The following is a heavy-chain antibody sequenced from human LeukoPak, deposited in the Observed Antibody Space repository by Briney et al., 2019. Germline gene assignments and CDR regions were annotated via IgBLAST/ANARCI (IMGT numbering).Heavy chain of an antibody. CDR2: IYYSGST. J-gene: IGHJ4*02. CDR1: GGSISSYY. D-gene: IGHD3-9*01. CDR3: ARDQRYFDWSTLDY. V-gene: IGHV4-59*01. Sequence: SETLSLTCTVSGGSISSYYWSWIRQPPGKGLEWIGYIYYSGSTNYNPSLKGRVTISVDTSKNQFSLKLSSVTAADTAVYYCARDQRYFDWSTLDYWGQGTLVTVSS.